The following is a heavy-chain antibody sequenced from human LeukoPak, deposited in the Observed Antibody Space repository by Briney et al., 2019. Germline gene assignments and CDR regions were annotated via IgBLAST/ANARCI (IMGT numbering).Heavy chain of an antibody. V-gene: IGHV1-69*01. CDR2: IIPIFGTA. J-gene: IGHJ6*02. CDR3: ASQAVLRYFDWLWPSDGMDV. CDR1: GGTFSSDA. Sequence: SVKVSCKASGGTFSSDAISWVRQAPGQWLELMGWIIPIFGTANYAQKFQGRVTITADESTSTAYMELSSLRSEDTAVYYCASQAVLRYFDWLWPSDGMDVWGQGTTVTVSS. D-gene: IGHD3-9*01.